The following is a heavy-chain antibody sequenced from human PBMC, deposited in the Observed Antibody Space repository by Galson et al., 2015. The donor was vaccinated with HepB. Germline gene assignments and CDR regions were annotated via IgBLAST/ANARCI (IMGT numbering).Heavy chain of an antibody. CDR2: ISYDGSNR. CDR1: GFTFSSYA. CDR3: ARGVGMGFDP. V-gene: IGHV3-30*04. Sequence: SLRLSCAASGFTFSSYAMHWVRQAPGKGLEWVAVISYDGSNRYYADSVKGRFTISRDNSKNTLYLQMNSLRAEDTAVYYCARGVGMGFDPWGQGTLVTVSS. J-gene: IGHJ5*02. D-gene: IGHD2-21*01.